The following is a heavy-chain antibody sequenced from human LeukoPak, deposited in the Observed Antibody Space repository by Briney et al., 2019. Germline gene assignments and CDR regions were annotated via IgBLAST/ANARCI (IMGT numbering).Heavy chain of an antibody. Sequence: PGGSLRLSCAVSGFTVSSNYMSWVRQAPGKGLEWVSVIYTGGSTYYADSVKGRFTVSRDNSKNTLYLQMNSLRAEDTAVYHCARDRNAAATDYWGQGTLVTVSS. J-gene: IGHJ4*02. CDR2: IYTGGST. CDR1: GFTVSSNY. CDR3: ARDRNAAATDY. D-gene: IGHD6-13*01. V-gene: IGHV3-66*01.